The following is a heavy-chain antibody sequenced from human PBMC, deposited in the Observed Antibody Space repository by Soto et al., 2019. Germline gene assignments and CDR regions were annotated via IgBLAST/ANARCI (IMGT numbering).Heavy chain of an antibody. V-gene: IGHV1-69*06. CDR3: ARAITMARGEAPYYFDS. D-gene: IGHD3-10*01. Sequence: SVKVSCKASGGSFNTYFITWVRQAPGQGLEYMGGVLPIYGTSNYAQKFLGRVTITADKSKSTAYLDLGSLRSDDTAMYYCARAITMARGEAPYYFDSWGQGTQVTVYS. J-gene: IGHJ4*02. CDR2: VLPIYGTS. CDR1: GGSFNTYF.